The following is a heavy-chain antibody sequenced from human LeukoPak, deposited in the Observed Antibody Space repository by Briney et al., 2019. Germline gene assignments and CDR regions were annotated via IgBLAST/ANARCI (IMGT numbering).Heavy chain of an antibody. CDR1: AGSISSGGYY. Sequence: SETLSLTCTVSAGSISSGGYYLSWIRQHPGKGLEWIVYIYYSGSTYYNPSLKSRVTISVDTSKNQFSLKLSSVTAADTAVYYCARAGVLLWFGERTESFDYWGQGTLVTVSS. D-gene: IGHD3-10*01. J-gene: IGHJ4*02. CDR3: ARAGVLLWFGERTESFDY. V-gene: IGHV4-31*03. CDR2: IYYSGST.